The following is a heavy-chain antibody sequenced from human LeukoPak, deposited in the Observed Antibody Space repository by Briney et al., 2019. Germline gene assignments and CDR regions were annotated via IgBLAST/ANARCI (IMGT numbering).Heavy chain of an antibody. CDR3: ARVGNSGSYFSPFDY. CDR1: GFIFSDYY. D-gene: IGHD1-26*01. Sequence: GGSLRLSCAASGFIFSDYYMSWIRQAPGKGLEWVSYISGSSRIYTNYADSVKGRFTISRDNAKNSLYLQMNSLRAEDTAVYYCARVGNSGSYFSPFDYWGQGALVSVSS. CDR2: ISGSSRIYT. V-gene: IGHV3-11*06. J-gene: IGHJ4*02.